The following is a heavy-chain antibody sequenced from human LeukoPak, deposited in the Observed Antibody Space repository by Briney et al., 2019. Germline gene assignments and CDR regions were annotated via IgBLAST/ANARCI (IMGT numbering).Heavy chain of an antibody. V-gene: IGHV4-34*01. J-gene: IGHJ4*02. CDR3: ARGGPSGYDSDY. D-gene: IGHD5-12*01. Sequence: SETLSLTCAVYGGSFSGYYWSWIRQPPGNGLEWIGEINHSGSTNYNPSLKSRVTISLDTSKNQFSLKLSSVTAADTAVYYCARGGPSGYDSDYWGQGTLVTVSS. CDR1: GGSFSGYY. CDR2: INHSGST.